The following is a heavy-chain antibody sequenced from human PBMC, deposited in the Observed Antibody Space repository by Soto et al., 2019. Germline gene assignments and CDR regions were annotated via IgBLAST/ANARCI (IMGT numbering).Heavy chain of an antibody. CDR2: VYHSGTT. CDR1: GASITSVGYS. Sequence: QVQLQESGPGLVKPSQTLSLTCTVSGASITSVGYSWTWIRQHPGKGLEWIGYVYHSGTTYYNPSLNSRATISVDTSKNKFYVRLTSVTAADTAIYYCAREGAETTPGWFDPWGQGTLVTVSS. J-gene: IGHJ5*02. V-gene: IGHV4-31*03. D-gene: IGHD2-15*01. CDR3: AREGAETTPGWFDP.